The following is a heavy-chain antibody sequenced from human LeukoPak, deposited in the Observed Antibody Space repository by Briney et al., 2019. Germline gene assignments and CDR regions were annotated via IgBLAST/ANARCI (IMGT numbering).Heavy chain of an antibody. V-gene: IGHV3-48*02. J-gene: IGHJ5*02. CDR1: GFTFSSYN. CDR3: ARGIAAVGPPHL. D-gene: IGHD6-13*01. CDR2: ISDSGSTI. Sequence: GGSLRLSCAASGFTFSSYNMNWVRQAPGKGLEWVSYISDSGSTIYYADSVKGRFTISRDNAKNSLYLQMNSLRDEDTAVYYCARGIAAVGPPHLWGQGTVITVSS.